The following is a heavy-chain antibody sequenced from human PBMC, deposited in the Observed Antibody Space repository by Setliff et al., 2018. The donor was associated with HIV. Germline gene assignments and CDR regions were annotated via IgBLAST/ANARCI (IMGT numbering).Heavy chain of an antibody. J-gene: IGHJ4*02. Sequence: GGSLRLSCTASGFTFSNYGMQWVRQAPGKGLEWVAVVWHDGRTKYFVDSVKGRFTISRDNAKDSMFLQMNSLRAEDTAAYYCARARGTNWPFDYWGQGTLVTVSS. CDR3: ARARGTNWPFDY. CDR2: VWHDGRTK. D-gene: IGHD1-1*01. CDR1: GFTFSNYG. V-gene: IGHV3-33*01.